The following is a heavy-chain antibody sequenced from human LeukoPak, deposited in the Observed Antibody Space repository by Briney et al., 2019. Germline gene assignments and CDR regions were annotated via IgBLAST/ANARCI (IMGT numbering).Heavy chain of an antibody. J-gene: IGHJ5*02. Sequence: GGSLRLSCAASGFTLSSYAMSWVRQAPGKGLEWVSAISGSGGSTYYADSVKGRFTISRDNSKNTLYLQMNSLRAEDTAVYYCARVVVPAAIRGWFDPWGQGTLVTVSS. V-gene: IGHV3-23*01. D-gene: IGHD2-2*02. CDR2: ISGSGGST. CDR3: ARVVVPAAIRGWFDP. CDR1: GFTLSSYA.